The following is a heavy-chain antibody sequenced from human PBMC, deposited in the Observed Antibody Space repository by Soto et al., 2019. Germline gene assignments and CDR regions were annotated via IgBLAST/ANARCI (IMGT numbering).Heavy chain of an antibody. Sequence: SETLSLTCGVYGGSFSDSYWSWIRRPPGKGLEWIGDINHSGSANYSPSLKSRVTISVDTSKNRFSLNLDSVTAADTAVYYCAKNFNYWGQGTVVTVSS. V-gene: IGHV4-34*01. CDR2: INHSGSA. CDR3: AKNFNY. CDR1: GGSFSDSY. J-gene: IGHJ4*02.